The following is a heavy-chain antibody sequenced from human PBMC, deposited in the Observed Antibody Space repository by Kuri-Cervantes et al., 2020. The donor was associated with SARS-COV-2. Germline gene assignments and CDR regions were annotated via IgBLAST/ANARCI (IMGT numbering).Heavy chain of an antibody. Sequence: SETLSLTCTVSGGSISSSSYYWGWIRHPPGKGLEWIGSIYYSGSTYYNPSLKSRVTISVDTSKNQFSLKLSSVTAADTAVYYCARGRGSYWGQGTLVTVSS. V-gene: IGHV4-39*01. J-gene: IGHJ4*02. CDR2: IYYSGST. CDR3: ARGRGSY. CDR1: GGSISSSSYY. D-gene: IGHD2-15*01.